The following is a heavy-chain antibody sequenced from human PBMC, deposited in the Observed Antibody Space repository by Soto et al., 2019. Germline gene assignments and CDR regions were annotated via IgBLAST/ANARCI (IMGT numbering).Heavy chain of an antibody. D-gene: IGHD3-22*01. CDR1: GFTFTSSA. V-gene: IGHV1-58*02. J-gene: IGHJ4*02. CDR3: AARVGYYDSTDY. Sequence: ASVKVSCKASGFTFTSSAMQWVRQARGQRLEWIGWIVVGSGNTNYAQKFQERVTITRDMSTSTAYMELSSLRSEDTAVYYCAARVGYYDSTDYWGQGTPVTVSS. CDR2: IVVGSGNT.